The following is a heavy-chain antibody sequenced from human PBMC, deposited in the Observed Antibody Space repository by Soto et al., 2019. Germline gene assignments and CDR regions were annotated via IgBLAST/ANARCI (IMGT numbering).Heavy chain of an antibody. D-gene: IGHD3-22*01. J-gene: IGHJ4*02. CDR3: AVGRSSGYYYVLWDY. V-gene: IGHV5-10-1*01. CDR2: IDPSDSYT. Sequence: GESLKISCKGSGYSFTSYWISWVGQMPGKGLEWMGRIDPSDSYTNYSPSFQGHVTISADKSISTAYLQWSSLKASDTAMYYCAVGRSSGYYYVLWDYWGQGTLVTVYS. CDR1: GYSFTSYW.